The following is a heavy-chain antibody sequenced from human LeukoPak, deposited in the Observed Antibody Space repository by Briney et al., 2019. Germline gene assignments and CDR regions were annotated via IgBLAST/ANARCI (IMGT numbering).Heavy chain of an antibody. CDR3: ARGLQSYTY. CDR2: IYYSGST. CDR1: GGSISSYY. D-gene: IGHD4-11*01. J-gene: IGHJ4*02. Sequence: PSETLSLTCTVSGGSISSYYWSWIRQPPGKGLEWIGYIYYSGSTNYNPSLKSRVAISVDTSKNQFSLKLSSVTAADTAVYYCARGLQSYTYWGQGTLVTVSS. V-gene: IGHV4-59*01.